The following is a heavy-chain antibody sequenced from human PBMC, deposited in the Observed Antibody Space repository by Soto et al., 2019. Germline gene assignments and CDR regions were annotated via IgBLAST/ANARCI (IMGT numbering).Heavy chain of an antibody. CDR1: GYTFTNYG. J-gene: IGHJ5*02. CDR2: ISAYTDNP. Sequence: QVQLVQSGGEVKKPGASVKVSCKASGYTFTNYGVTWVRQAPGQGLEWMGWISAYTDNPNYAQKVQGRVTMTIDTCTTTAYMDLRSLTSDDTAVYYCARVIPGAEAWFGPWGQGTLVTVSS. V-gene: IGHV1-18*01. CDR3: ARVIPGAEAWFGP. D-gene: IGHD2-2*01.